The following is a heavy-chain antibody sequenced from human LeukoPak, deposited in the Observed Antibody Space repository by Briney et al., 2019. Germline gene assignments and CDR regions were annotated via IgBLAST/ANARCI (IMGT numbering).Heavy chain of an antibody. Sequence: SETLSLTCTVAGGSISDYFWSWIRQPPGKGLEWVGYVFYNRSTNYNPSLKSRVTMSVDTSKNQFSLKLSSVTAADTAVYYCARHPHINYYDSSGIGYYFDYWGQGTLVTVSS. CDR2: VFYNRST. CDR1: GGSISDYF. V-gene: IGHV4-59*08. J-gene: IGHJ4*02. D-gene: IGHD3-22*01. CDR3: ARHPHINYYDSSGIGYYFDY.